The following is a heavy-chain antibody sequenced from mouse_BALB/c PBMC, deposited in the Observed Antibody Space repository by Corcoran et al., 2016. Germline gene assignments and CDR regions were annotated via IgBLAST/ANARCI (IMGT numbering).Heavy chain of an antibody. J-gene: IGHJ4*01. D-gene: IGHD2-3*01. V-gene: IGHV9-3-1*01. CDR2: INTYTGEP. Sequence: QIQLVQSGPELKKPGETVKISCKASGYTFTNYGMNWVKQAPGKGLKWMGWINTYTGEPTYADDFKGRFAFSLETSASTAYLQINNLKNEDTATYFCARGDGYYVRNAMDYWGQGTSVTVSS. CDR3: ARGDGYYVRNAMDY. CDR1: GYTFTNYG.